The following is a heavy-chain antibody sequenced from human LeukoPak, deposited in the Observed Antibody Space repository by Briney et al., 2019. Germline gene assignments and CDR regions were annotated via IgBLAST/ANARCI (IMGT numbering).Heavy chain of an antibody. D-gene: IGHD1-26*01. Sequence: GGSLRLSCAASGFTFSNYAMHWVRQAPGKGLEWVAVISYDGSNKYYADSVKGRFTISRDNSKNTLYLQMNSLRAEDTAVYYCAGDPGGSYGGAYNWFDPWGQGTLVTVSS. CDR3: AGDPGGSYGGAYNWFDP. CDR2: ISYDGSNK. V-gene: IGHV3-30-3*01. J-gene: IGHJ5*02. CDR1: GFTFSNYA.